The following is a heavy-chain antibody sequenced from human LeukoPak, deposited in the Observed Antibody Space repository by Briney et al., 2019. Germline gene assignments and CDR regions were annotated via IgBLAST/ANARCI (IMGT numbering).Heavy chain of an antibody. D-gene: IGHD3-3*01. J-gene: IGHJ6*03. CDR1: GGSFSGYY. CDR3: ARSYYDFWSGYYFGPRSYYYYYYYKDV. V-gene: IGHV4-34*01. CDR2: INHRGST. Sequence: SETLSLTCAVYGGSFSGYYWSWIRQPPGKGLEWIGEINHRGSTNYNPSLKSRVTISVDTSKNHYSLKLSSVTAADTAVYYCARSYYDFWSGYYFGPRSYYYYYYYKDVWGKGTTVTVSS.